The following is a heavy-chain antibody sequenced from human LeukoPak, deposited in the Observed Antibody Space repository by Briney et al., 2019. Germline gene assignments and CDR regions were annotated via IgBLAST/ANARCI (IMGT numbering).Heavy chain of an antibody. Sequence: GGSLRLSCEASGFTFNDYWMSWVRQAPGKGLEWVSVIYSGGSTYYADSVKGRFTISRDNSKNTLYLQMNSLRAEDTAVYYCASLMDYWGQGTLVTVSS. CDR2: IYSGGST. CDR1: GFTFNDYW. J-gene: IGHJ4*02. V-gene: IGHV3-53*01. CDR3: ASLMDY.